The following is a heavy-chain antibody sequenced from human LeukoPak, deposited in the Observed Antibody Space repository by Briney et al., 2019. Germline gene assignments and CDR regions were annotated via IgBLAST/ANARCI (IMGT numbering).Heavy chain of an antibody. J-gene: IGHJ4*02. CDR3: ATKATRSGGWFFFDY. CDR1: GFTFSSYG. CDR2: ISSGSSTI. Sequence: GGSLRLSCAASGFTFSSYGMHWVRQAPGKGLEWVSYISSGSSTIYYADSVKGRFSISRDNAKNSLYLQMDSLRDEDKAVYYCATKATRSGGWFFFDYWGQGTLVTVSS. D-gene: IGHD6-19*01. V-gene: IGHV3-48*02.